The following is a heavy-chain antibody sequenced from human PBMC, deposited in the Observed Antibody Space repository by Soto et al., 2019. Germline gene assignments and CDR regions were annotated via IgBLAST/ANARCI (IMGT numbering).Heavy chain of an antibody. D-gene: IGHD4-17*01. Sequence: QLQLQESGPGLVKPSETLSLTCTVSGGSISSINYYWGWIRQPPGKGLEWIATIYYIETTYYNPSLKSRVTISLDTSKNQFSLRLSSVTAADTAVYYCISRTVTTFNAFDIWGQGTMVTVSS. CDR2: IYYIETT. V-gene: IGHV4-39*01. J-gene: IGHJ3*02. CDR3: ISRTVTTFNAFDI. CDR1: GGSISSINYY.